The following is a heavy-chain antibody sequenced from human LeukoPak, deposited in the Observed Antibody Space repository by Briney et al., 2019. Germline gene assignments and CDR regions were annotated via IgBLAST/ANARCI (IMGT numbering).Heavy chain of an antibody. J-gene: IGHJ4*02. CDR2: VNTDGRST. V-gene: IGHV3-74*01. CDR3: AREGRIMGATIDY. Sequence: GGSLRLSCAASGFTFDDYAMHWVRQAPGKGLVWVSRVNTDGRSTSYADSVKGRFTISRDNAKNTLYLQMDSLRAEDTAVYYCAREGRIMGATIDYWGQGALVTVSS. D-gene: IGHD1-26*01. CDR1: GFTFDDYA.